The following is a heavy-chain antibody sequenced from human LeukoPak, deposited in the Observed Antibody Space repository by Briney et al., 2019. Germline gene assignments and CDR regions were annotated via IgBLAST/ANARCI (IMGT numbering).Heavy chain of an antibody. Sequence: GGSLRLSCAASGFTFDDYAMHWVRQTPGKGLEWVSLISWDGYSTYYADFVKGRFTISRDNSKNSLYLQMNSLRAEDTALYYCAKVFYGSGSYGTNYYGMDVWGKGTTVTVSS. CDR3: AKVFYGSGSYGTNYYGMDV. V-gene: IGHV3-43D*04. CDR1: GFTFDDYA. J-gene: IGHJ6*04. D-gene: IGHD3-10*01. CDR2: ISWDGYST.